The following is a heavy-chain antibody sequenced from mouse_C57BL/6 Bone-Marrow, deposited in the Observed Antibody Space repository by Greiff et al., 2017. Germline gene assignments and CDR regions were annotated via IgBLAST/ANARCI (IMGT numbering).Heavy chain of an antibody. CDR2: IHPNSGST. Sequence: VQLQQPGAELVKPGASVKLSCKASGYTFTSYWMHWVKQRPGQGLVWIGMIHPNSGSTNYNEKFKSKATLTVDKSSSTAYMQLSSLTSEDSAVYYCARSDYDPWYFDVWGTGTTVTVSS. D-gene: IGHD2-4*01. CDR1: GYTFTSYW. CDR3: ARSDYDPWYFDV. V-gene: IGHV1-64*01. J-gene: IGHJ1*03.